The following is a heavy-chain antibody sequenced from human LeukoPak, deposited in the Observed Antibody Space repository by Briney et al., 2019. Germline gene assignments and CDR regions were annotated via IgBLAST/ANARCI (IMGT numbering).Heavy chain of an antibody. Sequence: GASVKVSCKASGYTFTSYGISWVRQAPGQGLEWMGWISAYNGNTNYAQKLQGRVTMTTDTSTSTAYMELRSLRSDDTAVYYCARDRERITMVRGVPNNWFDPWGQGTLVTVSS. CDR2: ISAYNGNT. CDR1: GYTFTSYG. V-gene: IGHV1-18*01. D-gene: IGHD3-10*01. J-gene: IGHJ5*02. CDR3: ARDRERITMVRGVPNNWFDP.